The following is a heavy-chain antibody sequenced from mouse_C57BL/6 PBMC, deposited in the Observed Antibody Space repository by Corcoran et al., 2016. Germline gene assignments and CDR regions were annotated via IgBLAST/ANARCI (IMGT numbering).Heavy chain of an antibody. V-gene: IGHV3-6*01. CDR1: GHSITSGYY. CDR2: ISYDGSN. D-gene: IGHD2-5*01. Sequence: DVQLQESGPGLVKPSQSLSLTCSVTGHSITSGYYWNWIRQFPGNKLEWMGYISYDGSNNYNPSLKNRISITRDTSKNQFFLKLNSVTTEDTATYYCAREGSNYGFAYWGQGTLVTVSA. CDR3: AREGSNYGFAY. J-gene: IGHJ3*01.